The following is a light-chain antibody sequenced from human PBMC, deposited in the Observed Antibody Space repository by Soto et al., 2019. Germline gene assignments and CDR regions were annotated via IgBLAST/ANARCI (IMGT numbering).Light chain of an antibody. CDR2: DTF. V-gene: IGKV3-11*01. CDR1: QSVSNY. J-gene: IGKJ4*01. Sequence: EIVLTQSPDTLSLSPGERATLSCRASQSVSNYLIWYQQKPGQAPRLLIYDTFNRDTGIPARFSGSGSGTDLTLTISSLDPEDVAVYYCQQRAQWPLPFGGGTKVAMK. CDR3: QQRAQWPLP.